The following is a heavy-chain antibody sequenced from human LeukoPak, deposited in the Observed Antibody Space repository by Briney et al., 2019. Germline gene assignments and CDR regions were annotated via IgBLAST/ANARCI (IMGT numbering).Heavy chain of an antibody. J-gene: IGHJ6*02. CDR1: GGSISGYY. D-gene: IGHD3-22*01. CDR2: IYYSGST. CDR3: ARDRGDSSDYYYGMDV. V-gene: IGHV4-59*01. Sequence: SETLSLTCTVSGGSISGYYWSWIRQPPGKGREWIGFIYYSGSTDYNPSLKSRVTISLDTSKNQFSLKLTSVTAADTAVYYCARDRGDSSDYYYGMDVWGQGTTVTVFS.